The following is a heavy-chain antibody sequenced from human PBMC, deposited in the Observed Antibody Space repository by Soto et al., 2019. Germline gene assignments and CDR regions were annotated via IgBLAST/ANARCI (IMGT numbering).Heavy chain of an antibody. CDR3: ARGVAGYSYGPNNWFDP. J-gene: IGHJ5*02. V-gene: IGHV4-4*02. CDR2: IYHSGST. D-gene: IGHD5-18*01. CDR1: GGSISSSNW. Sequence: KASETLSLTCAVSGGSISSSNWWSWVRQPPGKGPEWIGEIYHSGSTNYNPSLKSRVTISVDKSKNQFSLKLSSVTAADTAVYYCARGVAGYSYGPNNWFDPWGQGTLVTVSS.